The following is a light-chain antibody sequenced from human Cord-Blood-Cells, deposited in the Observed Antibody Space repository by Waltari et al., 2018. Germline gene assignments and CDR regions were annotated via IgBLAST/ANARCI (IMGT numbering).Light chain of an antibody. CDR2: AAS. CDR3: QQSYSTPRLT. Sequence: DIQMTQSPSSLSASVGDRVTITCRASQSISSYLNWYQQKPGKAPKLLIYAASSLQSWVPSRFGGSGSGTDFTLTISSLQPEDFATYYCQQSYSTPRLTFGGGTKVEIK. J-gene: IGKJ4*01. CDR1: QSISSY. V-gene: IGKV1-39*01.